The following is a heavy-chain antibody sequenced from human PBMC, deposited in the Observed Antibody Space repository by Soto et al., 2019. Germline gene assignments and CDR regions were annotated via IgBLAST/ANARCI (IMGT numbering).Heavy chain of an antibody. J-gene: IGHJ2*01. CDR2: ISGSGVDT. Sequence: GKGLEWVSAISGSGVDTYYADSVKGRFTFSRDNSRSTLYLQMNSLRAEDTAIFYSGKNWQTGGSRGLGIPAEPLSDL. V-gene: IGHV3-23*01. CDR3: GKNWQTGGSRGLGIPAEPLSDL. D-gene: IGHD2-15*01.